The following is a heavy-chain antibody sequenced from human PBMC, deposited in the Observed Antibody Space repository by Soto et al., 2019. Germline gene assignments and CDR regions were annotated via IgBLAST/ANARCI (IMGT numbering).Heavy chain of an antibody. J-gene: IGHJ6*02. CDR3: ARESITMVRGVTDYYYYGMDV. CDR2: INPSGGST. Sequence: AASVKVSCKTSGYSNTRYYMHWVRQTHGQGLEWMGIINPSGGSTSYAQKFQGRVTMTRDTSTSTAYMELSSLRSEDTAVYYCARESITMVRGVTDYYYYGMDVWGQGTTVTVSS. V-gene: IGHV1-46*01. D-gene: IGHD3-10*01. CDR1: GYSNTRYY.